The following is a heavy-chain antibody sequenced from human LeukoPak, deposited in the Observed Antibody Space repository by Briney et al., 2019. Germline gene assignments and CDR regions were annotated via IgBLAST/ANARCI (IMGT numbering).Heavy chain of an antibody. CDR3: ARDLYSSGWYVPFDY. CDR1: GGSISSYY. Sequence: PSETLSLTCTVSGGSISSYYWSWIRQPPGKGLEWIGYIYYSGSTNYNPSLKSRVTISVDTSKNQFSLKLSSVTAADTAVYYCARDLYSSGWYVPFDYWGQGTLVTVSS. D-gene: IGHD6-19*01. V-gene: IGHV4-59*01. CDR2: IYYSGST. J-gene: IGHJ4*02.